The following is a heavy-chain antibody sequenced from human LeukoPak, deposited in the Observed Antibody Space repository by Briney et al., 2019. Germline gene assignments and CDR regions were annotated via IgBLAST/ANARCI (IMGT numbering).Heavy chain of an antibody. CDR1: GGSISSSTYY. D-gene: IGHD5-24*01. Sequence: SETLSLTCTVSGGSISSSTYYWGWIRQPPGKGLEWIGYIYHSGSTYYNPSLKSRVTISVDRSKNQFSLKLSSVTAADTAVYYCARGPVGEMATDYWGQGTLVTVSS. J-gene: IGHJ4*02. CDR2: IYHSGST. V-gene: IGHV4-39*07. CDR3: ARGPVGEMATDY.